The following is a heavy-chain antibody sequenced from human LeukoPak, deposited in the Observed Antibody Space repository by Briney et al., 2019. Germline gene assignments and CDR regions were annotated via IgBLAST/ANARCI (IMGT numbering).Heavy chain of an antibody. Sequence: GESLKISRKASGYSFITYWIAWVRQMPGKGLEWIGIIYPGDSHTTYSPSFQGQVTISAGKSITTAYLQWSSLKASDTAMYYCARARGGYYFNAFDIWGQGTMVTVSS. D-gene: IGHD3-22*01. CDR2: IYPGDSHT. CDR1: GYSFITYW. V-gene: IGHV5-51*01. CDR3: ARARGGYYFNAFDI. J-gene: IGHJ3*02.